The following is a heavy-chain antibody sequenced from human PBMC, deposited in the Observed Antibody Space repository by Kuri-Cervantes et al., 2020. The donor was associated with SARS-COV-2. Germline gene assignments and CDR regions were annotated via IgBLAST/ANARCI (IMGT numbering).Heavy chain of an antibody. CDR3: AKHLPYTMIVVGAFDI. CDR2: INSDGSTT. Sequence: GGSLRLSCAASGFTFSNYWMYWVRQAPGKGLVWVSRINSDGSTTGYADSVKGRFTISRDNSKNTLYLQMNSLRAEDTAVYYCAKHLPYTMIVVGAFDIWGQGTMVTVSS. V-gene: IGHV3-74*01. CDR1: GFTFSNYW. J-gene: IGHJ3*02. D-gene: IGHD3-22*01.